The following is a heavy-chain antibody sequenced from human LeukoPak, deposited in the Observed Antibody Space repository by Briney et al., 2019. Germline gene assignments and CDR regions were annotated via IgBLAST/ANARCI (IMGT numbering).Heavy chain of an antibody. V-gene: IGHV4-59*01. J-gene: IGHJ2*01. Sequence: SETLSLTCSVSGDSISSYHWSWIRRPPGKGLEWIGYIYYSGSTNHNPSLKSRVTKSVDTSKNQLSLKLSSVTAADTAVYYCARAVDTAMVTFWYFDLWGRGTLVTVSS. CDR3: ARAVDTAMVTFWYFDL. CDR1: GDSISSYH. CDR2: IYYSGST. D-gene: IGHD5-18*01.